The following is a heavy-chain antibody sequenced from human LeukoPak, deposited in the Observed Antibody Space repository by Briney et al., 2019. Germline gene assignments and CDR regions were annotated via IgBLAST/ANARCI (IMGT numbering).Heavy chain of an antibody. J-gene: IGHJ6*03. Sequence: SETLSLTCTVSGGSISSYYWSWIRQPAGKGLEWIGRIYTSRSTNYNPSLKSRVTMSVDTSKNQFSLKLSSVTAADTAVYYCARDQMEDIVVVPAAIPYYYYYMDVWGKGTTVTVSS. V-gene: IGHV4-4*07. CDR2: IYTSRST. D-gene: IGHD2-2*02. CDR1: GGSISSYY. CDR3: ARDQMEDIVVVPAAIPYYYYYMDV.